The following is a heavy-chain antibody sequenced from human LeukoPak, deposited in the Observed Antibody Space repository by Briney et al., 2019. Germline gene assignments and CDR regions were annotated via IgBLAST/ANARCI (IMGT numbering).Heavy chain of an antibody. CDR1: GGSISSSSYY. D-gene: IGHD4-17*01. Sequence: SETLSLTCTVSGGSISSSSYYWGWIRQPPEKGLEWIGSIYYSGSTYYNPSLKSRVTISVDTSKNQFSLKLSSVTAADTAVYYCARPEPLYGDHAFDIWGQGTMVTVSS. CDR2: IYYSGST. J-gene: IGHJ3*02. CDR3: ARPEPLYGDHAFDI. V-gene: IGHV4-39*01.